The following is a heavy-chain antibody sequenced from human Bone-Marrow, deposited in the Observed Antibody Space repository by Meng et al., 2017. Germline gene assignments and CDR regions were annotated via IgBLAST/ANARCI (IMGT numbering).Heavy chain of an antibody. J-gene: IGHJ5*02. CDR1: GGSISTSGYY. D-gene: IGHD6-19*01. V-gene: IGHV4-39*01. CDR3: VRSSAWVRTGFDP. CDR2: IGHSGFT. Sequence: QPQLQESGPGLVRPSGALSLPCRVSGGSISTSGYYWGLLRQPPGKGLEWIGSIGHSGFTYYTPSLKSRVTVSIDTSRNQFSLWLTSVTAADTAVYYCVRSSAWVRTGFDPWGQGTLVTVSS.